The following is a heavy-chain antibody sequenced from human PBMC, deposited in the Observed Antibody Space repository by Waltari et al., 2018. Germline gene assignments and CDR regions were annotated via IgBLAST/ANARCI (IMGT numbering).Heavy chain of an antibody. CDR2: IINKGDSS. V-gene: IGHV3-23*01. Sequence: EVHLLESGGGLIRPGGSLRLSWAASGFTFSHLALSWVRQAPGKGLEWVSGIINKGDSSFSADSVKGRFTISRDNSKNTLYLQMENLRGEDTAVYYCARDECTGGDCYSHFHYWGQGTLVTVSS. D-gene: IGHD2-21*02. CDR1: GFTFSHLA. CDR3: ARDECTGGDCYSHFHY. J-gene: IGHJ4*02.